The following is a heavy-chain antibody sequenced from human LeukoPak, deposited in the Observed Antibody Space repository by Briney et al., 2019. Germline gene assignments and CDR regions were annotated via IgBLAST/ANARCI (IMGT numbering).Heavy chain of an antibody. CDR1: GGSISNYY. J-gene: IGHJ3*02. CDR3: AREGVGATSYAFDI. CDR2: IYYSGST. V-gene: IGHV4-59*01. Sequence: PSETLSLTCTVSGGSISNYYWSWIRQPPGKGLEWIGYIYYSGSTNYNPSLKSRVTISVDTSKNQFSLKLSSVTAADTAVYYCAREGVGATSYAFDIWGQGTMVTVSS. D-gene: IGHD1-26*01.